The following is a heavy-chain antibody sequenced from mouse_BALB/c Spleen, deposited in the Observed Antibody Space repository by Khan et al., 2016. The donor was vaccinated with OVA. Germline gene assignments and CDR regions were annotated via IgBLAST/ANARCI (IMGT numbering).Heavy chain of an antibody. CDR2: IRTDGST. D-gene: IGHD2-10*01. CDR1: GFTLTNYG. J-gene: IGHJ4*01. V-gene: IGHV2-6*02. CDR3: AREPYYHYKVMDY. Sequence: QVQLQQSGPGLVKPSESLYITCTISGFTLTNYGIHWVRQPPGKGLEWLVAIRTDGSTTYNSALKSRLTISKDNSNSQFFLKMNSRQTDDTTMYFCAREPYYHYKVMDYWGQGTSVTVS.